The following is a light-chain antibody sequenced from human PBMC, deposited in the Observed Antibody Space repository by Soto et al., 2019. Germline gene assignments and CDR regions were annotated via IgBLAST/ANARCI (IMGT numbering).Light chain of an antibody. CDR2: GAS. CDR1: QSISDN. Sequence: DIVMTQSPAILSVSLGERDTLSCLARQSISDNLAWYQQRSGQAPRLLIYGASTRATGVPARFSGSGSGTEFTLTISSLQSDDFAIYYCQQYKSWPPLTFGGGTKVE. CDR3: QQYKSWPPLT. V-gene: IGKV3-15*01. J-gene: IGKJ4*01.